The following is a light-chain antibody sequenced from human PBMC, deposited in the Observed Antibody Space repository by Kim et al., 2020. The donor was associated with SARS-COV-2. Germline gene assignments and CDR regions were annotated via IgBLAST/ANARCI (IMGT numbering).Light chain of an antibody. Sequence: ELTQPPSVSVSPGQTASITCSGDKLGDKYAFWYQQKPGQSPVLVIYQDSKRPSGIPERFSGSNSGNTATLTISGTQAMDEADYYCQAWDSRVFGGGTQLTVL. CDR3: QAWDSRV. CDR1: KLGDKY. J-gene: IGLJ3*02. V-gene: IGLV3-1*01. CDR2: QDS.